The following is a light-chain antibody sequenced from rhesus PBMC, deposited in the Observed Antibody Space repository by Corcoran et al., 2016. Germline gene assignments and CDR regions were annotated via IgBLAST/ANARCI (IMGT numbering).Light chain of an antibody. J-gene: IGKJ2*01. CDR1: QGISTY. V-gene: IGKV1-32*01. CDR2: YTN. Sequence: DIQMTQSPFSLFASVGDRVTITGRASQGISTYLNWYQGKLGKAPKLLIYYTNRLENGVPSRFSGSGSGTGFSLPINSLQPGDFATYFCQQYDSLPYTFGQGTKVEF. CDR3: QQYDSLPYT.